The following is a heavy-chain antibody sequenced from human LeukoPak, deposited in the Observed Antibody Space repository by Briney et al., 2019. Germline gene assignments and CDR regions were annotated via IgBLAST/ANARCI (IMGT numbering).Heavy chain of an antibody. CDR2: ISYDGNNQ. CDR3: ARGGYYDFSTGYYQTQYYRGMDV. J-gene: IGHJ6*02. D-gene: IGHD3-3*01. Sequence: GGSLRLSYEASGFTFSSYAIHWVRQAPVKGLEWVAVISYDGNNQFYADAVKGRFTISRENSKNTLYLEMNSLRPEDTAVYFCARGGYYDFSTGYYQTQYYRGMDVWGQGTTVTVSS. V-gene: IGHV3-30*04. CDR1: GFTFSSYA.